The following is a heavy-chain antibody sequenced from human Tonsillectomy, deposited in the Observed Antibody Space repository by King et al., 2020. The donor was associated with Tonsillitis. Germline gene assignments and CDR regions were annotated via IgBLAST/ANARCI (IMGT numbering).Heavy chain of an antibody. D-gene: IGHD6-6*01. CDR2: ISWNSGSI. CDR3: AKGISIAPRWGMDV. J-gene: IGHJ6*02. CDR1: GFTFDNYA. Sequence: VQLVESGGGLVQPGRSLRLSCAASGFTFDNYAMHWVRQAPGKGLEWVSGISWNSGSISYADSVKGRFTISRDNAKNSLYLQMNSLRAEDTALYYCAKGISIAPRWGMDVWGQGTTVTVSS. V-gene: IGHV3-9*01.